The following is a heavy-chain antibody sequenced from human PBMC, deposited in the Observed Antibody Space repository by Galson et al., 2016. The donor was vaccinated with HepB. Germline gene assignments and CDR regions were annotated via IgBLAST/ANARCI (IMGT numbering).Heavy chain of an antibody. D-gene: IGHD2-8*01. Sequence: TLSLTCTVSGGSVRTGAHYWSWIRQHPRRGLEWIGNIFFSGSIYYNPSLKSRLTISIDTSKNQSSLKLTSVTAADTAVYYCARDNASGFDYWGQGALVAVSS. V-gene: IGHV4-31*03. J-gene: IGHJ4*02. CDR3: ARDNASGFDY. CDR2: IFFSGSI. CDR1: GGSVRTGAHY.